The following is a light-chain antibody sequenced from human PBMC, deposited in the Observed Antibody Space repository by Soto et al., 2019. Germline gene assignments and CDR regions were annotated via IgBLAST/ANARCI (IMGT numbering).Light chain of an antibody. Sequence: DIQMTQSPSSVSASVGDRVTITCRATQGLSDSLAWYQQKPGKAPKLLISVTSRLQSGVPSRFSCSASGTDFTLTIDRLQPEDLATYYCQQGHNWPLTFGQGTRLEIK. J-gene: IGKJ5*01. CDR1: QGLSDS. CDR3: QQGHNWPLT. V-gene: IGKV1-12*01. CDR2: VTS.